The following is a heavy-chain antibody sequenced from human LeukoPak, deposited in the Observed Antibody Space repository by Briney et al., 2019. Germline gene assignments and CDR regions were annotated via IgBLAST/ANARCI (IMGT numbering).Heavy chain of an antibody. CDR3: ARDGGFGFLAAFDI. CDR2: ISGSGSVS. D-gene: IGHD3-10*01. CDR1: GLTFSSYS. J-gene: IGHJ3*02. V-gene: IGHV3-48*02. Sequence: GGSLRLSCAASGLTFSSYSMNWVRQAPGKGLEWISYISGSGSVSYYEDSVKGRFTISRDNAKNSLYLQMNSLRDEDAALYYCARDGGFGFLAAFDIWGQGTMVTVSS.